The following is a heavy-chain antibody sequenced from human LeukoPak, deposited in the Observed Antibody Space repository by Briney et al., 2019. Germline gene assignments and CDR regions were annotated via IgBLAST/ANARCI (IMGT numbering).Heavy chain of an antibody. V-gene: IGHV4-4*07. CDR1: GGSISSYY. J-gene: IGHJ6*03. D-gene: IGHD6-13*01. Sequence: SETLSLTCTVSGGSISSYYWSWIRQPAGKGLEWIGRIYTSGTTSYNPSLKSRVTISVETSKNQFSLKLSSVTAADTAVYYCARDRSSSWYNYYYYYMDVWGKGTTVTVSS. CDR2: IYTSGTT. CDR3: ARDRSSSWYNYYYYYMDV.